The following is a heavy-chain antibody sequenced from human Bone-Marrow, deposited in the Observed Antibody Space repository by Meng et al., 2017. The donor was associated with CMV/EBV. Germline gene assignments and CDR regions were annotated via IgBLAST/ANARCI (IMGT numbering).Heavy chain of an antibody. J-gene: IGHJ6*01. V-gene: IGHV1-18*01. CDR3: ARDTVHHIVVVTAATGVDYYYYGMDV. CDR2: ISAYNGNT. Sequence: ASVKVSCKASGYTFTSYGISWVRQAPGQGLEWMGWISAYNGNTNYAQKLQGRVTMTKDTSTSTDYMELRSLRSDDTAVYYCARDTVHHIVVVTAATGVDYYYYGMDVWGQGTTVTVSS. CDR1: GYTFTSYG. D-gene: IGHD2-2*01.